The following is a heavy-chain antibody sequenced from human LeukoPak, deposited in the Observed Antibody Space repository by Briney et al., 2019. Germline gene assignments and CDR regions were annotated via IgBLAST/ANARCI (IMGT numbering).Heavy chain of an antibody. CDR2: ISPSGDST. V-gene: IGHV1-46*01. Sequence: GASVKVSCKASGYTFTSYYVHWVRQAPGQGLEWMGIISPSGDSTSYAQNFQGRVTMTRDTSTSTVYMELRRLRSEDTAVYYCAGIHNWNYAIDYWGQGTLVTVSS. CDR3: AGIHNWNYAIDY. D-gene: IGHD1-7*01. CDR1: GYTFTSYY. J-gene: IGHJ4*02.